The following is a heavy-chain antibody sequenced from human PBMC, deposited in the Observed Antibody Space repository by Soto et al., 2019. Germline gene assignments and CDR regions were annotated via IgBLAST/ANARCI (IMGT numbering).Heavy chain of an antibody. CDR2: ISYDGSNK. Sequence: HPGGSLRLSCAASGFTFSSYGMHWVRQAPGKGLEWVAVISYDGSNKYYADSVKGRSTISRDNSKNTLYLQMNSLRAEDTAVYYCAKDQLQQLARDYYYYYGMDVWGQGTTVTVSS. CDR3: AKDQLQQLARDYYYYYGMDV. D-gene: IGHD6-13*01. V-gene: IGHV3-30*18. J-gene: IGHJ6*02. CDR1: GFTFSSYG.